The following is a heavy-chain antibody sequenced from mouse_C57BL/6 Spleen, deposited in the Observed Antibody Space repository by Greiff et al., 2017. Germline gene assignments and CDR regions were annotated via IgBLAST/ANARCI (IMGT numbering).Heavy chain of an antibody. J-gene: IGHJ2*01. CDR3: ARDSGFFDY. D-gene: IGHD1-3*01. CDR1: GFTFSDYY. V-gene: IGHV5-16*01. Sequence: EVQRVESEGGLVQPGSSMKLSCTASGFTFSDYYLAWVRQVPEKGLEWVANINYDGSSTYYLDSLKSRFIISSDNAKNLLYMQMSSLKSEDTATYYCARDSGFFDYWGQGTTLTVSS. CDR2: INYDGSST.